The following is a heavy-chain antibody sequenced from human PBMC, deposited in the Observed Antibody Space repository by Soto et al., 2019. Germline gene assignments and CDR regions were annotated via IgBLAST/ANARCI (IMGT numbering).Heavy chain of an antibody. J-gene: IGHJ5*02. D-gene: IGHD2-15*01. V-gene: IGHV1-3*01. Sequence: ASVKVSCKASGYTFTRCTMNWVRQAPGQRLEWMGWINPDNGNTKSSQKFQDRVIITRDTSAGTAYMDLSSLRSEDTAVYYCARGIATGQLDPWGQGTLVTVSS. CDR3: ARGIATGQLDP. CDR1: GYTFTRCT. CDR2: INPDNGNT.